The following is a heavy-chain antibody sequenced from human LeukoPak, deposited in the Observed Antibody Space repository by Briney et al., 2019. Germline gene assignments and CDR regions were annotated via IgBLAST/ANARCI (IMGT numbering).Heavy chain of an antibody. J-gene: IGHJ6*04. V-gene: IGHV3-48*04. CDR1: GFYYNNYG. CDR3: AELGITMIGGV. Sequence: GGSLRLSCVASGFYYNNYGMNWVRQAPGKGLEWVSYISSSGSTIYYADSVKGRFTISRDNVKNSLYLQMNSLRAEDTAVYYCAELGITMIGGVWGKGTTVTISS. CDR2: ISSSGSTI. D-gene: IGHD3-10*02.